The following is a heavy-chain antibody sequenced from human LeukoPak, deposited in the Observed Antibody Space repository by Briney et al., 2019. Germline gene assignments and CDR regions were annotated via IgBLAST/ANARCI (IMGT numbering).Heavy chain of an antibody. D-gene: IGHD3-10*01. V-gene: IGHV3-30*04. Sequence: GGSLRLSCAASGFTFSSYAMHWVRQAPGKGLEWVAVISYDGSNKYYADSVKGRFTISRDNSKNTLYLQMNSLRAEDTAVYYCARAGYYGSGSLNWFDPWGQGTLVTVSS. J-gene: IGHJ5*02. CDR3: ARAGYYGSGSLNWFDP. CDR1: GFTFSSYA. CDR2: ISYDGSNK.